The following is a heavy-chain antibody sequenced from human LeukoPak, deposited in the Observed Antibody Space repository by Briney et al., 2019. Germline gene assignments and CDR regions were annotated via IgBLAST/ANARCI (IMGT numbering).Heavy chain of an antibody. V-gene: IGHV4-39*01. CDR3: ARHSPVGIYYFDY. J-gene: IGHJ4*02. Sequence: SETLSLTCTVSGGSISRSSYYWGWIRQPPGKGLEWIGSIYYSGSTYYNPSLKSRVTISVDTSKNQFSLKLSSVTAADTAVYYCARHSPVGIYYFDYWGRGTLVTVSS. CDR1: GGSISRSSYY. CDR2: IYYSGST. D-gene: IGHD1-26*01.